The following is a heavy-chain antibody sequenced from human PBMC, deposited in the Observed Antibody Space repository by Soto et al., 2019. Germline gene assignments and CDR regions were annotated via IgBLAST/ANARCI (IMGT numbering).Heavy chain of an antibody. CDR3: ARPANTVADHFDL. D-gene: IGHD4-17*01. V-gene: IGHV5-51*01. Sequence: GESLKISCQVSGYTFTIYWIGWVRQMPGKGLEWMGIIYPSDSDTRYSPSFQGQVTISADQSINTAYLQWDSLKASDTAIYYCARPANTVADHFDLWGQGTPITVSS. J-gene: IGHJ4*02. CDR1: GYTFTIYW. CDR2: IYPSDSDT.